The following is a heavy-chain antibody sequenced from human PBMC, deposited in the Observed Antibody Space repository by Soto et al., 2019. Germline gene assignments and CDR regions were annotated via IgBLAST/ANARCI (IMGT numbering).Heavy chain of an antibody. V-gene: IGHV3-30-3*01. D-gene: IGHD5-18*01. J-gene: IGHJ6*02. Sequence: QVQLVESGGGVVQPGRSLRLSCAASGFTFSTYAMHWVRQAPGKGLEWVAVISYDGTNKYYADSVRGRFTISRDNSKNTVFQQMHSLRAEDTAVYYCAKDGGGYNYGYVMLDKYYYGMDVWGQGTTVTVSS. CDR3: AKDGGGYNYGYVMLDKYYYGMDV. CDR2: ISYDGTNK. CDR1: GFTFSTYA.